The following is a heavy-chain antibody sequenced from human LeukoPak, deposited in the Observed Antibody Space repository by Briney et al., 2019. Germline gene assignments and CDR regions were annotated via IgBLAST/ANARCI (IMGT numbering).Heavy chain of an antibody. Sequence: PGGSLRLSCAASGFTVSSNYMSWVRQAPGKGLEWVSVIYSGGSTYYADSVKGRFTISRDNSKNTLYLQMNSLRAGDTAVYYCARVNEAVAGTDYWGQGTLVTVSS. D-gene: IGHD6-19*01. CDR1: GFTVSSNY. J-gene: IGHJ4*02. CDR3: ARVNEAVAGTDY. V-gene: IGHV3-66*01. CDR2: IYSGGST.